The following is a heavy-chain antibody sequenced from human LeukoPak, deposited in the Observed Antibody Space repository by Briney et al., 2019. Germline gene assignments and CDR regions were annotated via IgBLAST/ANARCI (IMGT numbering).Heavy chain of an antibody. Sequence: ASVKVSCKASGYTFTGYYMHWVRQAPGQRLEWMGWINPNSGGTNYAQKFQGWVTMTRDTSISTAYMELSRLRSDDTAVCYCARSVATMRGSWFDPWGQGTLVTVSS. CDR3: ARSVATMRGSWFDP. V-gene: IGHV1-2*04. CDR2: INPNSGGT. J-gene: IGHJ5*02. D-gene: IGHD5-12*01. CDR1: GYTFTGYY.